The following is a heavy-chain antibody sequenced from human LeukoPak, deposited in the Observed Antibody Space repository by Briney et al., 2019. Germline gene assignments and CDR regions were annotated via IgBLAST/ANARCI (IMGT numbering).Heavy chain of an antibody. V-gene: IGHV4-59*01. CDR3: ERERERYRSSGYDVGRWFDP. J-gene: IGHJ5*02. Sequence: KPSETVSLTCTVSGGSISPYYWSWIRQPPGKGLEWIGYIYYSGSTNYNRSLKSRVTISVDTSKNQFSLKLSSVTAADWAVCYCERERERYRSSGYDVGRWFDPWGQGTLVTVAS. CDR2: IYYSGST. CDR1: GGSISPYY. D-gene: IGHD5-12*01.